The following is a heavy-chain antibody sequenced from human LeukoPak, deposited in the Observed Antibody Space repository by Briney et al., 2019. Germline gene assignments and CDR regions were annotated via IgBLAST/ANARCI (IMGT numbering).Heavy chain of an antibody. CDR2: INLNTGGT. CDR1: GYTFSDYC. J-gene: IGHJ2*01. Sequence: ASVKVSCKASGYTFSDYCIHWVRRAPGQGPEWMGWINLNTGGTNYAQKFDGRFSMTRDTSINTAFMELSGLTFDDTAVYYCGSVRGILSYFDLWGRGTLVTVSS. CDR3: GSVRGILSYFDL. D-gene: IGHD3-16*01. V-gene: IGHV1-2*02.